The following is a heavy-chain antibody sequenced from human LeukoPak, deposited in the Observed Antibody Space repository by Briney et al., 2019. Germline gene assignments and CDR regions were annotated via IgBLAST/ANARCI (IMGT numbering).Heavy chain of an antibody. CDR2: IKSKTDGGTT. J-gene: IGHJ3*02. D-gene: IGHD3-10*01. Sequence: PGGSLRLSCAAAGFTFSNAWMSWVRQAPGKGLEWVGSIKSKTDGGTTDYAAPVKGRFTISRDDSKNSLYLQMNSLKTEDTAVYYCTTDYYGSGSYPDAFDIWGRGTMVTVSS. CDR1: GFTFSNAW. CDR3: TTDYYGSGSYPDAFDI. V-gene: IGHV3-15*01.